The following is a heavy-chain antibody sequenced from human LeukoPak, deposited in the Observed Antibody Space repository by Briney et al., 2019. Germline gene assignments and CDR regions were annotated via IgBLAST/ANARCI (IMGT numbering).Heavy chain of an antibody. J-gene: IGHJ4*02. V-gene: IGHV3-48*01. Sequence: GGSLRLSCAASGFTFSSYSMNWVRQAPGKGLEWVSYISSSSSTIYYADSVKGRFTISRDNAKNSLYLQMNSLRAEDTAVYYCARVGSSGWPYYFDYWGQGTLVTVSS. CDR3: ARVGSSGWPYYFDY. CDR2: ISSSSSTI. D-gene: IGHD6-19*01. CDR1: GFTFSSYS.